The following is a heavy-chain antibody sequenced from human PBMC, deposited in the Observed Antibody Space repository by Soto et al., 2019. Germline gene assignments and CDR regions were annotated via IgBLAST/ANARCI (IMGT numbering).Heavy chain of an antibody. CDR1: GYTFTGYY. CDR2: INPNSGGT. Sequence: ASVKVSCKTSGYTFTGYYIHWVRQAPGQGLEWMGWINPNSGGTDYAQKFQGRVTMTRDTSTTTIYMELSSLRSDDTAIYYCAREENCSGGTCYSEYFHRWGQGTLVTVSS. CDR3: AREENCSGGTCYSEYFHR. D-gene: IGHD2-15*01. V-gene: IGHV1-2*02. J-gene: IGHJ1*01.